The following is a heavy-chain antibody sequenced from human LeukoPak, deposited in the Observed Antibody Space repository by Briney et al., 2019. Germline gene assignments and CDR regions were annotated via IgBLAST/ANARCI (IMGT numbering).Heavy chain of an antibody. V-gene: IGHV1-69*13. CDR1: GGTFSSYA. D-gene: IGHD1/OR15-1a*01. CDR3: ASDVAEQHLLLYY. CDR2: IIPIFGTA. Sequence: SVKVSCKASGGTFSSYAISWVRQAPGQGLEWMGGIIPIFGTANYAQKFQGRVTITADESTSTAYMELSSLRSEDTAVYYCASDVAEQHLLLYYWGQGTLVTVSS. J-gene: IGHJ4*02.